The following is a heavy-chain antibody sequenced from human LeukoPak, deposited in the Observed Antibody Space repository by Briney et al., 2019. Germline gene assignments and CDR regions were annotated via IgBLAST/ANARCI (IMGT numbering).Heavy chain of an antibody. CDR1: GGNFNTFP. Sequence: SVKVSCKAPGGNFNTFPCSWVRQAPGQRLEWMGGLIPLFRTANYAQKFQGRLTITADESISTTYMELSSLTSDDTAVYYCTRPVWDTSPGAFDIWGQGTMVTVSS. D-gene: IGHD3-16*01. CDR3: TRPVWDTSPGAFDI. J-gene: IGHJ3*02. V-gene: IGHV1-69*13. CDR2: LIPLFRTA.